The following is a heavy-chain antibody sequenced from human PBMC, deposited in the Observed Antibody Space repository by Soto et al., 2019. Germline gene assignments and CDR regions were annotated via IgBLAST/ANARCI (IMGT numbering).Heavy chain of an antibody. CDR3: ARDSVAAAAYFDY. J-gene: IGHJ4*02. D-gene: IGHD6-13*01. CDR1: GGSISSSNW. V-gene: IGHV4-4*02. Sequence: TSETLSLTCAVSGGSISSSNWWSWVRQPPGKGLEWIGEIYHSGSTNYNPSLKSRVTISVDKSKNQFSLKLSSVTAADTAVYYCARDSVAAAAYFDYWGQGTLVTVSS. CDR2: IYHSGST.